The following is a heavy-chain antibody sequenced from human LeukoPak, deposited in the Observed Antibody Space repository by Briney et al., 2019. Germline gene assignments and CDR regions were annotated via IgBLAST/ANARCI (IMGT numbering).Heavy chain of an antibody. CDR3: ARPHYYGSGSMGENPFDY. V-gene: IGHV5-51*01. D-gene: IGHD3-10*01. Sequence: GESLKISCKGSGYSFTSYWIGWVRQMPGKGLEWMGIIYPGDSDTRYSPSFQGQVTISADKSISTAYLQWSSLKASDTAMYYCARPHYYGSGSMGENPFDYWGQGTLVTVSS. CDR2: IYPGDSDT. CDR1: GYSFTSYW. J-gene: IGHJ4*02.